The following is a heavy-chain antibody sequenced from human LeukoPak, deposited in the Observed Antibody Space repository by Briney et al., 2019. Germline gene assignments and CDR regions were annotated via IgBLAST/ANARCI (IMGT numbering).Heavy chain of an antibody. Sequence: KPSETLSLTCAVYGGAFSGYYWSWIRQPPGKGLEWIGGINHSGSTNYNPSLKSRVTISVDTSKNQFSLKLSSVTAADTAVYYCARALYDYVWGSYRKGTYFDYWGQGTLVTVSS. D-gene: IGHD3-16*02. CDR3: ARALYDYVWGSYRKGTYFDY. CDR1: GGAFSGYY. V-gene: IGHV4-34*01. CDR2: INHSGST. J-gene: IGHJ4*02.